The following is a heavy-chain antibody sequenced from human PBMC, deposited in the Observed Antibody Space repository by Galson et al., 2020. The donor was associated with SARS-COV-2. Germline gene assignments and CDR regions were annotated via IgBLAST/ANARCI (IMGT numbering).Heavy chain of an antibody. CDR1: GCSISSSSYY. Sequence: SETLSLSCTVSGCSISSSSYYWGWLRQPPGKGLEWIGSIYYSGSTYYNPSLKSRVTISVDTSKNQFSLKMSSVTAADTAVYYCARLLYSYETFDYWGQGTLVTVSS. CDR3: ARLLYSYETFDY. CDR2: IYYSGST. J-gene: IGHJ4*02. V-gene: IGHV4-39*07. D-gene: IGHD5-18*01.